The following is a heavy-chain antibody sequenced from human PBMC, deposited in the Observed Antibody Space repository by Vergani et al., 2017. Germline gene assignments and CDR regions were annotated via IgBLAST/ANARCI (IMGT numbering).Heavy chain of an antibody. D-gene: IGHD3-16*01. CDR3: AKGGRHDYDTKRQFYYYYGVDV. J-gene: IGHJ6*02. CDR1: GFTFIMHA. CDR2: LSASDRRT. Sequence: EVDLVESGGGLAQPGGSLRLSCAASGFTFIMHAMSWVRQAPGKGLEWVSTLSASDRRTHYADSVKGRFTISRDNSKNMLYLQMNSLRAEDTAVYYCAKGGRHDYDTKRQFYYYYGVDVWGQGTTVTVSS. V-gene: IGHV3-23*04.